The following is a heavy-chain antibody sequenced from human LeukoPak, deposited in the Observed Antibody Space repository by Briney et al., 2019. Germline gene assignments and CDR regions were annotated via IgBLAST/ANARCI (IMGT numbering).Heavy chain of an antibody. J-gene: IGHJ4*02. V-gene: IGHV1-2*02. CDR3: ASPKGYCSSTSCPAEFDY. D-gene: IGHD2-2*01. Sequence: ASVKVSRKASGYTFTGYYMHWVRQAPGQGLEWMGWINPNSGGTNYAQKFQGRVTMTRDTSISTAYMELSRLRSDDTAVYYCASPKGYCSSTSCPAEFDYWGQGTLVTVSS. CDR2: INPNSGGT. CDR1: GYTFTGYY.